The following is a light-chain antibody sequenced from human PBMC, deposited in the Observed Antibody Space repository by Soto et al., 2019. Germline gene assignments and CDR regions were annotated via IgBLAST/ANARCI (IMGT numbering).Light chain of an antibody. CDR3: QRYGSSPPFT. CDR1: QRVSSSY. J-gene: IGKJ2*01. Sequence: EIVLTQSPGTLSLSPGERATLSCRASQRVSSSYLAWYQQKPGQAPRLLIYGASSRATGIADRFSGSGSGTAFTLTISRLEPEDFAVYFCQRYGSSPPFTFGQGTKVEI. CDR2: GAS. V-gene: IGKV3-20*01.